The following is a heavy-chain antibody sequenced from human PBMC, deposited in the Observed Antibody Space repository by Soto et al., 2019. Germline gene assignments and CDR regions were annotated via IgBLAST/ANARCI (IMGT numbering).Heavy chain of an antibody. V-gene: IGHV3-30*18. D-gene: IGHD3-16*02. J-gene: IGHJ4*02. CDR1: GFTFSSYG. CDR2: ISYDGSNK. Sequence: PGGSLRLSCAASGFTFSSYGMHWVRQAPGKGLEWVAVISYDGSNKYYADSVKGRFTISRDNSKNTLYLQMNILRAEDTAVYYCAKGDLTRGPIMITFGGVIVDYWGQGTLVTVSS. CDR3: AKGDLTRGPIMITFGGVIVDY.